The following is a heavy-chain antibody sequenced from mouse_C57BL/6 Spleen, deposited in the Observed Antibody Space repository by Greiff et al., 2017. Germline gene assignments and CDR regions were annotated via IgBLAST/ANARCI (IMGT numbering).Heavy chain of an antibody. CDR3: ARRGGSRYYFDY. CDR2: INPGSGGT. Sequence: QVQLQQSGAELVRPGTSVKVSCKASGYAFTNYLIEWVKQRPGQGLEWIGVINPGSGGTNYNEKFKGKATLTADKSSSTAYMQLSSLTSEDSAVYFCARRGGSRYYFDYWGQGTTLTVSS. V-gene: IGHV1-54*01. CDR1: GYAFTNYL. D-gene: IGHD1-1*01. J-gene: IGHJ2*01.